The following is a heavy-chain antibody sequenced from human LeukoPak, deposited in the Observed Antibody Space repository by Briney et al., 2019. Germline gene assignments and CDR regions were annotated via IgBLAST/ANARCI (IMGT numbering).Heavy chain of an antibody. J-gene: IGHJ5*02. CDR2: IYYSGST. D-gene: IGHD3-10*01. Sequence: GSLRLSYAASGFTFSSYSMNWVRQPPGKGLEWIGSIYYSGSTYYNPSLKSRVTISVDTSKNQFSLKLSSVTAADTAVYYCARPGYYGSGSPVGWFDPWGQGTLVTVSS. CDR1: GFTFSSYSMN. CDR3: ARPGYYGSGSPVGWFDP. V-gene: IGHV4-39*01.